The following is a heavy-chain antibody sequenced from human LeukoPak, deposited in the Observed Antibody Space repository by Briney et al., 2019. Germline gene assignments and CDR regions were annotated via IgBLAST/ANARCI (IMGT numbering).Heavy chain of an antibody. CDR1: GFTFSSYA. D-gene: IGHD3-22*01. CDR2: ISGSGGST. CDR3: AKAEDYYYDSSGYYYG. J-gene: IGHJ4*02. Sequence: GGSLRLSCAASGFTFSSYAMSWVRQAPGKGLEWVSAISGSGGSTYYADSVKGRFTISRDNSKNTLYLQMSSLRAEDTAVYYCAKAEDYYYDSSGYYYGWGQGTLVTVSS. V-gene: IGHV3-23*01.